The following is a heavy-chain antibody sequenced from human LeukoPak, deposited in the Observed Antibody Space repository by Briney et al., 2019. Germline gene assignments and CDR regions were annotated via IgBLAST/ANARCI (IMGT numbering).Heavy chain of an antibody. V-gene: IGHV1-69*13. CDR1: VGTFSSYA. D-gene: IGHD3-10*01. Sequence: GSSVKVSCKASVGTFSSYAISWVRQPPGQGLEWMGGIIPIFGTANYAQKFQGRVTITAEESTSTAYMELSSLRSEDTAVYYCARSRGGVPNWFDPWGQGTLVTVSS. J-gene: IGHJ5*02. CDR2: IIPIFGTA. CDR3: ARSRGGVPNWFDP.